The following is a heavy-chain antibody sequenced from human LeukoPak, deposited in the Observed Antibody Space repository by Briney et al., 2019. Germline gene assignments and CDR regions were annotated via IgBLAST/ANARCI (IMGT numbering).Heavy chain of an antibody. J-gene: IGHJ4*02. D-gene: IGHD3-22*01. V-gene: IGHV1-69*05. CDR2: IIPIFGTA. CDR1: GGTFSSYA. Sequence: GASVKVSCKASGGTFSSYAISWVRQAPGQGLEWMGRIIPIFGTANYAQKFQGRVTITTDESTSTAYMELSSLRPEDTAVYYCARDGDSSGYYNPFDYWGQGTLVTVSS. CDR3: ARDGDSSGYYNPFDY.